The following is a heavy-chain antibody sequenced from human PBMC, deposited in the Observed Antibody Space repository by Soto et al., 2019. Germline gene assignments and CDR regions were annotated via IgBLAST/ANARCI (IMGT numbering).Heavy chain of an antibody. CDR3: AKAVTPTHSSGEFDY. D-gene: IGHD6-19*01. V-gene: IGHV3-9*01. CDR1: GFTFDDYA. CDR2: ISWNSGSI. Sequence: VQLVESGGGLVQPGRSLRLSCAASGFTFDDYAMHWVRQAPGKGLEWVSGISWNSGSIGYADSVKGRFTISRDNAKNSLYLQMNSLRAEDTALYYCAKAVTPTHSSGEFDYWGQGTLVTVSS. J-gene: IGHJ4*02.